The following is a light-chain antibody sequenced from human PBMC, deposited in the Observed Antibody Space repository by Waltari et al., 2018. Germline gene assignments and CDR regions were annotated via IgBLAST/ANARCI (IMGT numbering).Light chain of an antibody. J-gene: IGLJ3*02. CDR1: DSDIGNNY. Sequence: QSLLTQPPSVSAAPGQTVTISCSGSDSDIGNNYVSWYQQLSGAAPKLLIYDDSNRPPGVPHRFSGSRSDTSASLVITGLQTGDEADYYCATWTGSVDGEVMFGGGTKLNVL. CDR3: ATWTGSVDGEVM. CDR2: DDS. V-gene: IGLV1-51*01.